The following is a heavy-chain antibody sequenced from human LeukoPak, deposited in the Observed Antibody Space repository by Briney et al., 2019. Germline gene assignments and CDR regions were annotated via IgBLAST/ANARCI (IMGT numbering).Heavy chain of an antibody. Sequence: GASVKVSCKASGGTFSSNAISWVRQAPGQGLEWMGGIIPIFGTANYAQKFQGRVTITADESASTAYMELRSLRSDDTAVYYCARDSAGMVSYNWFDPWGQGTLVTVSS. D-gene: IGHD2-8*01. V-gene: IGHV1-69*13. CDR2: IIPIFGTA. CDR3: ARDSAGMVSYNWFDP. J-gene: IGHJ5*02. CDR1: GGTFSSNA.